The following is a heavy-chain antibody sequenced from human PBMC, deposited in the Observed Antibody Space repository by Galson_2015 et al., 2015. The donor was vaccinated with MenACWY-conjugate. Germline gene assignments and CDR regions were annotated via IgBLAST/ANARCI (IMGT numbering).Heavy chain of an antibody. CDR2: ISAYNGNT. CDR3: ARDDGGSVAEQQLDHYYYYYGMDV. V-gene: IGHV1-18*01. J-gene: IGHJ6*02. CDR1: GYTFTSYG. D-gene: IGHD6-13*01. Sequence: SVKVSCKASGYTFTSYGISWVRQAPGQGLEWMGWISAYNGNTNYAQKLQGRVTMTTDTSTGTAYMELRSLRSDDTAVYYCARDDGGSVAEQQLDHYYYYYGMDVWGQGTTVTVSS.